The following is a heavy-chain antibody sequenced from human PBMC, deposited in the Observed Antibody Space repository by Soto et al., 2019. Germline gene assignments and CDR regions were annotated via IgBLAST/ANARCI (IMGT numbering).Heavy chain of an antibody. J-gene: IGHJ6*02. CDR2: IYYSGNT. Sequence: SETLSLTCTVSGGSTSSDNYWSWIRQPPGKGLEWIGHIYYSGNTDYNPSLKSRLAISIDTSKNQFSLKLSSVTAADTAVHYCARDGHGMDVWGQGTKVTVSS. CDR1: GGSTSSDNY. CDR3: ARDGHGMDV. V-gene: IGHV4-30-4*01.